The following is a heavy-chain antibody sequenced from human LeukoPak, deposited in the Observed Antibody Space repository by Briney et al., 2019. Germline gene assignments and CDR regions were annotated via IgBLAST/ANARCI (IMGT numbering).Heavy chain of an antibody. CDR2: ISSSGGST. CDR3: ARVEGSSWYYYMDV. J-gene: IGHJ6*03. D-gene: IGHD6-13*01. V-gene: IGHV3-23*01. Sequence: GGSLRLSCAASGFTFSGYGMTWVRQAPGKGLEWVSTISSSGGSTYYADSVKGRFSIPRDNSKNTLYLQMNSLRAEDTAVYYCARVEGSSWYYYMDVWGKGTTVTVSS. CDR1: GFTFSGYG.